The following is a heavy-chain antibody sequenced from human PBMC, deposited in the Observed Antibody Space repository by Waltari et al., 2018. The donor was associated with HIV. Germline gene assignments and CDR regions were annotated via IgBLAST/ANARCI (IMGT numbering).Heavy chain of an antibody. CDR1: PSTFTSYW. CDR2: INSDGSST. CDR3: ARAYYDSGSNWFDP. Sequence: QLVESGGGLVQPGGSLSLSCAASPSTFTSYWMHWVRQAPGKGLVCVSRINSDGSSTSYADSVKGRFTISRDNAKNTLYLQMNSLKVEDTAVYYCARAYYDSGSNWFDPWGQGTLVTVSS. J-gene: IGHJ5*02. D-gene: IGHD3-10*01. V-gene: IGHV3-74*01.